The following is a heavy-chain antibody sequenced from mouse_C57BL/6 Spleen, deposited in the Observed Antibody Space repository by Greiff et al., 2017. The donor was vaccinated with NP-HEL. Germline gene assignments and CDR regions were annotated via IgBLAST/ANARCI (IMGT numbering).Heavy chain of an antibody. J-gene: IGHJ2*01. D-gene: IGHD1-1*01. CDR2: ISGGGGNT. CDR3: ARITTVVDY. V-gene: IGHV5-9*01. Sequence: EVQGVESGGGLVKPGGSLTLSCAASGFTFSSYTMSWVRQTPEKRLEWVATISGGGGNTYYPDSVKGRSTISRDNAKNTLYLHMSSLRSEDTALYYCARITTVVDYWGQGTTLTVSS. CDR1: GFTFSSYT.